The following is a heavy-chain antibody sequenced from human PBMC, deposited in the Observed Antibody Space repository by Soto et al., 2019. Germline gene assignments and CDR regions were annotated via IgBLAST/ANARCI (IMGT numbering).Heavy chain of an antibody. Sequence: LRLSCAASGFTFSSYAMHWVRQAPGKGLEWVAVISYDGSNKYYADSVKGRFTISRDNSKNTLYLQMNSLRAEDTAVYYCARDVEGYGPIDYWGQGTLVTVSS. CDR3: ARDVEGYGPIDY. D-gene: IGHD5-18*01. V-gene: IGHV3-30-3*01. CDR1: GFTFSSYA. J-gene: IGHJ4*02. CDR2: ISYDGSNK.